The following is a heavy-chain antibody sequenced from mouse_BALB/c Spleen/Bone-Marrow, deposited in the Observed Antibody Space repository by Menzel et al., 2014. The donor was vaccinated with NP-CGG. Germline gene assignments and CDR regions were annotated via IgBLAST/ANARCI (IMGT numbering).Heavy chain of an antibody. CDR2: IYPGDGDT. V-gene: IGHV1-80*01. CDR3: ARGGISVDY. CDR1: GYVFSTYW. Sequence: QVQLKQSGAELVGPGSSVKISCESSGYVFSTYWINWVKQRPGQGLEWIGQIYPGDGDTDYNGKFKDKATLTADKSSNTAYMQLSSLTSEDSAVYFCARGGISVDYWGQGTTLTVSS. J-gene: IGHJ2*01.